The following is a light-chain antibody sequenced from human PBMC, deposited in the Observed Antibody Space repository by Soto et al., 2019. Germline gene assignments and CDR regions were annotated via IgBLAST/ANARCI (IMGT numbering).Light chain of an antibody. V-gene: IGLV2-14*01. Sequence: QSALTQPASVSGSPGQSITISCTGTSGDIGGYNYVSWYQQHPGKAPKLLISEVTNRPSGVSNRFSGSKSGNTASLTISGLQAEDEADYYCHAYYYSPTASVFGGGTMLTVL. CDR3: HAYYYSPTASV. CDR2: EVT. CDR1: SGDIGGYNY. J-gene: IGLJ3*02.